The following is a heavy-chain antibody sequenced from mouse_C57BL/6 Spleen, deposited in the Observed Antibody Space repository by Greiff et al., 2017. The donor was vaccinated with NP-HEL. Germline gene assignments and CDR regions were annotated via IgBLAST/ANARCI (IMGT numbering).Heavy chain of an antibody. D-gene: IGHD2-1*01. J-gene: IGHJ3*01. CDR3: ARYGNAWFAY. Sequence: QVQLQQPGAELVRPGTSVKLSCKASGYTFTSYWMHWVKQRPGQGLEWIGVIDPSDSYTNYNQKFKGKATLTVDTSSSTAYMQLSSLTSEDSAVYYCARYGNAWFAYWGQGTLVTVSA. CDR2: IDPSDSYT. CDR1: GYTFTSYW. V-gene: IGHV1-59*01.